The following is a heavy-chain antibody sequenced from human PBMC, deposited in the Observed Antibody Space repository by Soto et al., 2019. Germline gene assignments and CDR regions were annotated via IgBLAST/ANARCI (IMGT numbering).Heavy chain of an antibody. V-gene: IGHV4-39*01. CDR3: ARQGYSSSY. J-gene: IGHJ4*02. CDR1: GGSISSSSYY. CDR2: IYYSGST. Sequence: SETLSLTCTVSGGSISSSSYYWGWIRQPPGKGLEWIGSIYYSGSTYYNPSLKSRVTISVDTSKNQFSLKLSSVTAADTAVYYCARQGYSSSYWGQGTLVTVSS. D-gene: IGHD6-13*01.